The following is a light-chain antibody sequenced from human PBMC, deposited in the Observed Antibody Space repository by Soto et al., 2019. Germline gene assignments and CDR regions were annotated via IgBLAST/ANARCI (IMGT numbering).Light chain of an antibody. V-gene: IGKV3-20*01. CDR1: QSVGSNY. J-gene: IGKJ1*01. CDR3: HQYSNSPPWT. Sequence: EIVLTQSPGTLSLSPGDRATLSCRASQSVGSNYLGWYQQKPGQTPRLLIYGTSNRATCIPDRFSGSGSGTDFTLTISRVEPEDFAVYYWHQYSNSPPWTFGQGTKVEIK. CDR2: GTS.